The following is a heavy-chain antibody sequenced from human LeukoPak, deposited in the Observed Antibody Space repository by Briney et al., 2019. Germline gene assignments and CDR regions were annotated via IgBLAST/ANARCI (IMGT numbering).Heavy chain of an antibody. D-gene: IGHD2-2*01. J-gene: IGHJ4*02. CDR2: ISCDGSNK. Sequence: GGSLRLSCAASGFTFSSYAMHWVRQAPGKGLEWVAVISCDGSNKYCADSVKGRFTISRDNSKNTLYLQMNSLRAGDTAVYYCARAGYCSSTSCLSPFDYWGQGTLVTVSS. CDR3: ARAGYCSSTSCLSPFDY. CDR1: GFTFSSYA. V-gene: IGHV3-30*04.